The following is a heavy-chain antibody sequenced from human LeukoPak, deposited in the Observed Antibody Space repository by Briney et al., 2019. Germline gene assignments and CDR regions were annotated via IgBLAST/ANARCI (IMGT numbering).Heavy chain of an antibody. CDR1: GFSPSRGGVG. J-gene: IGHJ4*01. V-gene: IGHV2-5*01. CDR3: APTYWGSGGTCYDY. CDR2: IYWNDDK. D-gene: IGHD2-15*01. Sequence: SGHTLVKPTQTLTLTCTFSGFSPSRGGVGVGRIRQPPGKALEWLALIYWNDDKRYSPSLKSRLTSTKDTSRNQVVLTMTNMKPVETATYHSAPTYWGSGGTCYDYWGHGTLVTVSS.